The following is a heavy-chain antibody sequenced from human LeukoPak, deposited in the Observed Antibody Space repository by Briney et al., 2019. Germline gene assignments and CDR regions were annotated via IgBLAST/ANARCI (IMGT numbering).Heavy chain of an antibody. D-gene: IGHD6-13*01. CDR3: ARSIAAAGGHFDY. V-gene: IGHV1-2*02. CDR2: INPNSGGT. CDR1: GYTFTGYY. Sequence: ASVKVSCKASGYTFTGYYMHWVRQAPGQGLGWMGWINPNSGGTNYAQKFQGRVTMTRDTSISTAYMELSRLRSDDTAVYYCARSIAAAGGHFDYWGQGTLVTVSS. J-gene: IGHJ4*02.